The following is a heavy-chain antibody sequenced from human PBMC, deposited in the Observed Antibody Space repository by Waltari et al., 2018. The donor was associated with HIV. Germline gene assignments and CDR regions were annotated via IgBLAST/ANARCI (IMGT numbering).Heavy chain of an antibody. CDR1: GFTFSSYG. CDR3: ARDSASPIAVAGTSPMFDY. D-gene: IGHD6-19*01. CDR2: IWYDGSNK. J-gene: IGHJ4*02. V-gene: IGHV3-33*01. Sequence: QVQLVESGGGVVQPGRSLRLSCAASGFTFSSYGMHWVRQAPGKGLEWVAVIWYDGSNKYYADSVKGRFTISRDNSKNTLYLQMNSLRAEDTAVYYCARDSASPIAVAGTSPMFDYWGQGTLVTVSS.